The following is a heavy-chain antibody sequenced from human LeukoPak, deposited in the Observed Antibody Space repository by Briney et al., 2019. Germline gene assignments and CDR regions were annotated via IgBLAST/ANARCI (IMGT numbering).Heavy chain of an antibody. V-gene: IGHV3-23*01. D-gene: IGHD5-18*01. J-gene: IGHJ4*02. CDR3: AKEGYSYDKYYFDY. Sequence: QAGGSLRLSCAASGFTFSSYAMGWVRQAPGKGLEWVSAISGSGGSTYYADSVKGRFTISRDNSKNTLYLQMNSLRAEDTAVYYCAKEGYSYDKYYFDYWGQGTLVTVSS. CDR2: ISGSGGST. CDR1: GFTFSSYA.